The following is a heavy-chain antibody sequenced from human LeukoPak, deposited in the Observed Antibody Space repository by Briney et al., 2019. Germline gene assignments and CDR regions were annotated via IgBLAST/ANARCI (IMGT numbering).Heavy chain of an antibody. D-gene: IGHD3-10*01. J-gene: IGHJ5*02. CDR1: GYTFTGYY. CDR2: INAGNGNT. Sequence: GASVKVSCKASGYTFTGYYMHWVRQAPGQGLEWMGWINAGNGNTQYSQEFQGRVTITRDTSASTAYMELSSLRSEDMAVYYCARGETPGSYYRSWGQGTLVTVSS. V-gene: IGHV1-3*03. CDR3: ARGETPGSYYRS.